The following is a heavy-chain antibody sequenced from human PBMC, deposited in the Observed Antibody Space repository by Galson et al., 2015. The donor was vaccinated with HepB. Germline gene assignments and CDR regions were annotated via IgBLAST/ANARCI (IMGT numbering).Heavy chain of an antibody. CDR2: ISRSSHHI. CDR3: ARQVGIGSGPIDY. D-gene: IGHD1-26*01. J-gene: IGHJ4*02. Sequence: SLRLSCAASGFTFSSYTMDWVRQAPGNGLEWVSYISRSSHHIFFADSVNGRFTLSRDNAKNSLYLQMNSLRAEDTAVYYCARQVGIGSGPIDYWGQGTQVSVSS. CDR1: GFTFSSYT. V-gene: IGHV3-21*06.